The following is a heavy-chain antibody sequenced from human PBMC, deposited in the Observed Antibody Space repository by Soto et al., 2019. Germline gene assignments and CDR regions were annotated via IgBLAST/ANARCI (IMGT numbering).Heavy chain of an antibody. CDR1: GGSISSYY. V-gene: IGHV4-4*07. CDR3: ARDWRLRLGELSNYNWFDP. CDR2: IYTSGST. D-gene: IGHD3-16*02. Sequence: SSETLSLTCTVSGGSISSYYWSWIRQPAGKGLEWIGRIYTSGSTNYNPSLKSRVTMSVDTSKNQFSLKLSSVTAADTAVYYCARDWRLRLGELSNYNWFDPWGQGTLVTVSS. J-gene: IGHJ5*02.